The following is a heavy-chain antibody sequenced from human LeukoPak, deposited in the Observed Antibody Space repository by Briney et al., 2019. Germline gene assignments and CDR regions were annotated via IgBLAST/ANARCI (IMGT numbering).Heavy chain of an antibody. Sequence: GGSLRLSCAASGFTFSTYGMHWVRQAPGKGLEWVAFIRYDGSNKYYADSVKGRFTISRDNSKNTVYLQMNSLRVEDTALYYCAKRGAEVGATVAPGDSWGQGTLVTVSS. CDR3: AKRGAEVGATVAPGDS. CDR1: GFTFSTYG. CDR2: IRYDGSNK. J-gene: IGHJ4*02. D-gene: IGHD1-26*01. V-gene: IGHV3-30*02.